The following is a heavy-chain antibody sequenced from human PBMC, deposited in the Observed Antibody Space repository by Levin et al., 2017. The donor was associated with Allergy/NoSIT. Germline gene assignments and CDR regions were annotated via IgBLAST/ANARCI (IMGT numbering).Heavy chain of an antibody. CDR2: ISYDGSNK. V-gene: IGHV3-30*18. D-gene: IGHD3-22*01. CDR3: AKDLSYDSSGYYYFPRYYYYYGMDV. Sequence: GGSLRLSCAASGFTFSSYGMHWVRQAPGKGLEWVAVISYDGSNKYYADSVKGRFTISRDNSKNTLYLQMNSLRAEDTAVYYCAKDLSYDSSGYYYFPRYYYYYGMDVWGQGTTVTVSS. J-gene: IGHJ6*02. CDR1: GFTFSSYG.